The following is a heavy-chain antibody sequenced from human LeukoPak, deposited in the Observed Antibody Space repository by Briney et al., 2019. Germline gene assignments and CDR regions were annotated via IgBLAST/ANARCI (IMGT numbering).Heavy chain of an antibody. Sequence: PGGSLRLSRAASGFTFSSYDMNWVRQAPGKGLEWVSYISRLSSTIYSADSVKGRFAISRDNAKNSLFLQMNSLRAEDTAVYYCARHRDSSGTDYWGQGTLVTVSS. CDR2: ISRLSSTI. CDR3: ARHRDSSGTDY. V-gene: IGHV3-48*01. CDR1: GFTFSSYD. J-gene: IGHJ4*02. D-gene: IGHD3-22*01.